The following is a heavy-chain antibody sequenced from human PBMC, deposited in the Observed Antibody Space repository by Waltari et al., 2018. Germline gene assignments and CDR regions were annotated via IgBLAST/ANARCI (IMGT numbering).Heavy chain of an antibody. CDR1: GGSIRSDSYY. Sequence: QLQLQESGPGLVKPSATLSLTCTVSGGSIRSDSYYWAWIRQAPGKGLDWIGMVYYSGSTYYNPSLTSRVTISVDTSKSQFSLKLSSVTAADTALYFCARHDLYSSRKFDPWGQGTLVTVSS. D-gene: IGHD6-13*01. CDR2: VYYSGST. V-gene: IGHV4-39*01. J-gene: IGHJ5*02. CDR3: ARHDLYSSRKFDP.